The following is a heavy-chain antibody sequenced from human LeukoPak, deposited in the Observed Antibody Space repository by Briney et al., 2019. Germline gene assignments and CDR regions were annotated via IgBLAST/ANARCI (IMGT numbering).Heavy chain of an antibody. D-gene: IGHD3-22*01. CDR3: ARAQTYYYDSSGPGSRDSDGMDV. J-gene: IGHJ6*02. V-gene: IGHV1-8*01. CDR1: GYTFTSYD. CDR2: TNPNSGNT. Sequence: GASVKVSCKASGYTFTSYDTNWVRQATGQGLEWMGWTNPNSGNTGYAQKFQGRVTMTRNTSISTAYMELSSLRSEDTAVYYCARAQTYYYDSSGPGSRDSDGMDVWGQGTTVTVSS.